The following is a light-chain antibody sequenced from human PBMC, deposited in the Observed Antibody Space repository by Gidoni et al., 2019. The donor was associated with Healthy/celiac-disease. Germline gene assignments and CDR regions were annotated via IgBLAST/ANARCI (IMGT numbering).Light chain of an antibody. CDR3: QQRSNWSWT. CDR2: EAS. Sequence: EIVLTQSPATLSLSPGERATLSCRASQSVSSYLAWYQQKPGQAPRPLIYEASNRDTGIPARFSGSGSGTDFTLTISSLEPEDFAVYYCQQRSNWSWTFGQGTKVEIK. J-gene: IGKJ1*01. V-gene: IGKV3-11*01. CDR1: QSVSSY.